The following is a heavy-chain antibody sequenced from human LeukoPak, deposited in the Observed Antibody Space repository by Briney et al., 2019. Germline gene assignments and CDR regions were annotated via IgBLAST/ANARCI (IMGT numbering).Heavy chain of an antibody. D-gene: IGHD2-2*01. CDR1: GYTFTDYY. CDR2: INPNPNSGGT. CDR3: ARKSAIRRTSEFDY. V-gene: IGHV1-2*02. Sequence: ASVKVSCKASGYTFTDYYLHWVRQAPGQGLEWVGWINPNPNSGGTSYAQKFQGRVTMTSDTSISTAYMELSSLRSDDTAVYYCARKSAIRRTSEFDYWGQGTLVTVSS. J-gene: IGHJ4*02.